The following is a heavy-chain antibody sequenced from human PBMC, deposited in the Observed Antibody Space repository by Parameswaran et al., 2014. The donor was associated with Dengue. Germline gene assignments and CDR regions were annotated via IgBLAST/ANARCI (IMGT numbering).Heavy chain of an antibody. Sequence: WIRQPPGKGLEWVSVIYGGGSTNYLDSVKGRFIISRDNSKNTLYLQMASLRAEDTAVYYCARGEYYDSSGQYFFDYWGQGALVTVSS. J-gene: IGHJ4*02. D-gene: IGHD3-22*01. V-gene: IGHV3-53*01. CDR2: IYGGGST. CDR3: ARGEYYDSSGQYFFDY.